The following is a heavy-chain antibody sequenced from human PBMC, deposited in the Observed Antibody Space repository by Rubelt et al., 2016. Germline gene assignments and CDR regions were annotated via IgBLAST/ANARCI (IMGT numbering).Heavy chain of an antibody. CDR3: AGLWIVGTANAFDI. Sequence: QVQLQESGPGLVKPSETLSLTCTVSTGSISTYYWNWIRQPPGKGLEWIGYISYTGNTNYNPSLQSQPTISADTSKNQFSLRLSSVTCADTAVYYCAGLWIVGTANAFDIWGQGTMVAVSS. D-gene: IGHD1-26*01. V-gene: IGHV4-59*08. CDR2: ISYTGNT. CDR1: TGSISTYY. J-gene: IGHJ3*02.